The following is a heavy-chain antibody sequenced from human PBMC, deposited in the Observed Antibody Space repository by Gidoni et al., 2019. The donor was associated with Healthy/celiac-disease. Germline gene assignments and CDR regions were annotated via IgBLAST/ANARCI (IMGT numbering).Heavy chain of an antibody. CDR3: AKDQMGYSYGSLGGMDV. J-gene: IGHJ6*02. CDR2: ISGSGGST. V-gene: IGHV3-23*01. CDR1: GFTFSRYA. D-gene: IGHD5-18*01. Sequence: EVQLLESGGGLVQPGGSLRLSCAASGFTFSRYAMSWVRQAPGKGLVWVSAISGSGGSTYYADSVKGRFTISRDNSKNTLYLQMNSLRAEDTAVYYCAKDQMGYSYGSLGGMDVWGQGTTVTVSS.